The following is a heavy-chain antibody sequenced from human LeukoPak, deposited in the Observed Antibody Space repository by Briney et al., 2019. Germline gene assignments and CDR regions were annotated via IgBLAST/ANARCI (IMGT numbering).Heavy chain of an antibody. V-gene: IGHV1-2*02. Sequence: ASVKVSCKASGYTFTGYFMHWVRQAPGQGLDGMGWINPNSGATSYAQKFQGRVTMTRDTSISTTYMELIRVRSDDTAVYYCARAFDNRGYDARIFDYWGQGTLVTVSS. J-gene: IGHJ4*02. CDR3: ARAFDNRGYDARIFDY. D-gene: IGHD3-22*01. CDR2: INPNSGAT. CDR1: GYTFTGYF.